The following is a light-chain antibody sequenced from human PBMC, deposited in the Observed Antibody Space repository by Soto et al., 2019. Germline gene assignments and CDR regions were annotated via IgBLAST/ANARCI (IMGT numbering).Light chain of an antibody. CDR1: QSVSSSH. CDR3: QQYGGSLAIT. V-gene: IGKV3-20*01. Sequence: EIVLTQSPGTLSLSPGERATLSCRASQSVSSSHVACYQQKPGQAPRLLINGTASRATGIPDRFSGSGSGTDFTLTISKLEPEDFAVYFCQQYGGSLAITFGQGTLLE. J-gene: IGKJ5*01. CDR2: GTA.